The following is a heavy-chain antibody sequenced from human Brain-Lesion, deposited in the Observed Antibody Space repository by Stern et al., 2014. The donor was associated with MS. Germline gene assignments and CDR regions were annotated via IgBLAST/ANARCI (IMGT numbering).Heavy chain of an antibody. V-gene: IGHV4-61*02. D-gene: IGHD2-2*01. J-gene: IGHJ6*02. CDR1: GGSISSGGYY. Sequence: VQLVESGPGLVKPSQTLSLSCTVSGGSISSGGYYWSWIRQPAGKGLGWIGRTFNSGRTSYNPSLKSRVTISIDPSKNQFSLRLNSMTAADTAVYYCARGRVVPGFQYYATDVWGQGTTVIVSS. CDR2: TFNSGRT. CDR3: ARGRVVPGFQYYATDV.